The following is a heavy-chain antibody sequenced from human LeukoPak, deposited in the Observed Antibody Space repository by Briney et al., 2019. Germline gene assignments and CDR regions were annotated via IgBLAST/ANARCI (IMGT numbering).Heavy chain of an antibody. J-gene: IGHJ4*02. V-gene: IGHV4-59*01. Sequence: SETLSLTCTVSGGSISPYYWSWIRQPPGKGLEWLGYIYYSGNTDYNPSLKSRVAISVDTSKNQFSLKLSSVTAADTAVYYCARSTGSTMYIDYWGQGTLVTVSS. CDR2: IYYSGNT. D-gene: IGHD3-10*02. CDR3: ARSTGSTMYIDY. CDR1: GGSISPYY.